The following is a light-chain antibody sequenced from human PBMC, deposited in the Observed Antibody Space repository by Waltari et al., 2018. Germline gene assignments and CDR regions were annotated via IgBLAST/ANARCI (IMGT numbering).Light chain of an antibody. Sequence: VIAHSPLSLPLTPEQRASISCLSSQSLVHSHGNTYLSWYQPKTGQPPRLLFYQVSTRYSGGPDRVSGRGAGTNFRLQISRVEGEDVGVYYCGQGAHLPATLGGGTKVEIK. CDR3: GQGAHLPAT. V-gene: IGKV2-30*02. CDR2: QVS. CDR1: QSLVHSHGNTY. J-gene: IGKJ4*01.